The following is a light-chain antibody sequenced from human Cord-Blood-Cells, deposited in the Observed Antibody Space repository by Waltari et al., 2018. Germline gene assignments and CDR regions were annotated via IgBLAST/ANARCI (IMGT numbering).Light chain of an antibody. CDR1: SSDVGCYNL. Sequence: QSALTQPASVSGSPGQSITISCTGTSSDVGCYNLVSWYQQHPGKAPKLMIYEGSKRPSGFSNRFSGSKSGNTASLTISGLQAEDEADYYCCSYAGSSTYVFGTGTKVTVL. V-gene: IGLV2-23*01. J-gene: IGLJ1*01. CDR3: CSYAGSSTYV. CDR2: EGS.